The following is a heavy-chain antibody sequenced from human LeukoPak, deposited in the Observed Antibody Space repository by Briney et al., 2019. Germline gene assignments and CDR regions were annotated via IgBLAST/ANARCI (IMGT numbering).Heavy chain of an antibody. CDR1: GGSFSGYY. Sequence: SETLSLTCAVYGGSFSGYYWSWIRQPPGKGLEWIGEINHSGSTNYNPSLKSRVTISVDTSKNQFSLKLSSVTAADTAVYYCARLDNWNEEVSLDPYYYYGMDVWGQGTTVTVSS. CDR3: ARLDNWNEEVSLDPYYYYGMDV. CDR2: INHSGST. V-gene: IGHV4-34*01. J-gene: IGHJ6*02. D-gene: IGHD1-20*01.